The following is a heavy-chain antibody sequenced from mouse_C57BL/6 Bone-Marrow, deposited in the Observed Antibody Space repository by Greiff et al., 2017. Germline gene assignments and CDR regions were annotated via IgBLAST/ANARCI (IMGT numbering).Heavy chain of an antibody. D-gene: IGHD2-2*01. J-gene: IGHJ3*01. V-gene: IGHV1-15*01. CDR1: GYTFTDYE. Sequence: QVQLQQSGAELVRPGASVTLSCKASGYTFTDYEMHWVKQTPVHGLEWIGAIDPETGGTAYHQKFKGKAILTADKSSSTAYMELRSLTSEDSAVYYCTRLLWLRRKGFAYWGQGTLVTVSA. CDR2: IDPETGGT. CDR3: TRLLWLRRKGFAY.